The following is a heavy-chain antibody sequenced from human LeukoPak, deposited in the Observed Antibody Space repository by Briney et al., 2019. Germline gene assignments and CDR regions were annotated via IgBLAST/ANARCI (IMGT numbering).Heavy chain of an antibody. CDR3: ARDSYCSGGSCYYFDY. CDR2: INHSGST. CDR1: GGSFSGYY. J-gene: IGHJ4*02. D-gene: IGHD2-15*01. Sequence: SETLSLTCAVYGGSFSGYYWSWLHQPPGKGLEWIGEINHSGSTNYNPSLKSRVTISVDTSKNQFSLKLSSVTAADTAVYYCARDSYCSGGSCYYFDYWGQGTLVTVSS. V-gene: IGHV4-34*01.